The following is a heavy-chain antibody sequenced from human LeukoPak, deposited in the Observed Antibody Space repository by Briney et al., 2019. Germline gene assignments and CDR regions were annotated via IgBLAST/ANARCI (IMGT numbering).Heavy chain of an antibody. D-gene: IGHD2-15*01. CDR3: ARCSGSSTYHSDDY. J-gene: IGHJ4*02. Sequence: GGSLRLSCVVSGFTFSSYSINWVRQAPGKGLEWVSSISRKSRYIYYADSVKGRFTISRDNAKNSLSLQMNSLRAEDTAVYYCARCSGSSTYHSDDYWGQGTLVTVSS. CDR1: GFTFSSYS. V-gene: IGHV3-21*01. CDR2: ISRKSRYI.